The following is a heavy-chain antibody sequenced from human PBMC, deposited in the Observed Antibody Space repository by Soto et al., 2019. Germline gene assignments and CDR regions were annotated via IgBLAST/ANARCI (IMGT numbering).Heavy chain of an antibody. V-gene: IGHV3-15*07. CDR2: IKSKTDGETR. Sequence: GGSLRLSCAVSGLTFINAWMNWVRQAPGKGLEWVGRIKSKTDGETRDYAAPVKGRFTISRDDSRNTLFLQMNSLITEDTAVYYCTTDGKWDRWGQGTLVTVSS. CDR1: GLTFINAW. J-gene: IGHJ5*02. CDR3: TTDGKWDR. D-gene: IGHD1-26*01.